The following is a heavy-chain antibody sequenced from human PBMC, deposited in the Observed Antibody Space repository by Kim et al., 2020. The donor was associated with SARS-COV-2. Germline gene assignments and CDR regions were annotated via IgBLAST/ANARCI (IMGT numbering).Heavy chain of an antibody. Sequence: SLKQRVTISVETSKNQFSLKLSAVTAADTAVYYCARAPTIFGVVIDAFDIWGQGTMVTVSS. J-gene: IGHJ3*02. CDR3: ARAPTIFGVVIDAFDI. D-gene: IGHD3-3*01. V-gene: IGHV4-31*02.